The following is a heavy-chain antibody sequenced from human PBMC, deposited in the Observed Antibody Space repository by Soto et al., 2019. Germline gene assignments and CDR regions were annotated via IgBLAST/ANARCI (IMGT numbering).Heavy chain of an antibody. V-gene: IGHV3-74*03. CDR1: GFTFTHYR. D-gene: IGHD1-1*01. J-gene: IGHJ4*02. CDR2: INSDGARI. Sequence: EVQLVESGGGFVQPGGSLRLSCAASGFTFTHYRIHWVRQPPGKGLEWVGRINSDGARIEYGDSVKGRFTISRDNAHNMVFLQMNSLTDEDSGVYFCGRAGDWNYVQDFWGQGTLVTVSS. CDR3: GRAGDWNYVQDF.